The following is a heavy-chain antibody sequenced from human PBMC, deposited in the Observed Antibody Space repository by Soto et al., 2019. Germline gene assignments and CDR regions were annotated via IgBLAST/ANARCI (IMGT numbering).Heavy chain of an antibody. J-gene: IGHJ3*02. V-gene: IGHV1-18*01. CDR2: ISAYNGNT. CDR1: GYTFTSYG. D-gene: IGHD2-2*01. Sequence: ASVKVACKAYGYTFTSYGISWVRQAPGQGLEWMGWISAYNGNTNYAQKLQGRVTMTTDTSTSTAYMELRSLRSDDTAVYYCARDSSIVVGSEDAFDIWGQGTMVTVSS. CDR3: ARDSSIVVGSEDAFDI.